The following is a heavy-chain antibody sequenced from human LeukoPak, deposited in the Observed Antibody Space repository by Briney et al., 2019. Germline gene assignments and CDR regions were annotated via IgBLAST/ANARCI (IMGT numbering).Heavy chain of an antibody. CDR2: INPNSGGT. V-gene: IGHV1-2*02. J-gene: IGHJ3*02. CDR3: ARATYYYEISGYSDAFDI. D-gene: IGHD3-22*01. CDR1: GYTFNGYY. Sequence: ASVKVSCKASGYTFNGYYMHWVRVAPGQGLEWMGWINPNSGGTNYAQNFQGRVTMTSDTSISTAYMELSSLKSDDTAVYYCARATYYYEISGYSDAFDIWGQGTVVTVSS.